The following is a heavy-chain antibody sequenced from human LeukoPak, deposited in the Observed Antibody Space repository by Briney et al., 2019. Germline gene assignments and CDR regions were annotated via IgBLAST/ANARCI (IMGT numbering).Heavy chain of an antibody. Sequence: PSETLSLTCAVYGGSFSGYYWSWIRQPPGKGLEWIGEINHSGSTNYYPSLKSRVTISVDTSKNQFSLKLSSVTAADTAVYYCARTYDSSGYYADYWGQGTLVTVSS. D-gene: IGHD3-22*01. CDR3: ARTYDSSGYYADY. CDR2: INHSGST. J-gene: IGHJ4*02. CDR1: GGSFSGYY. V-gene: IGHV4-34*01.